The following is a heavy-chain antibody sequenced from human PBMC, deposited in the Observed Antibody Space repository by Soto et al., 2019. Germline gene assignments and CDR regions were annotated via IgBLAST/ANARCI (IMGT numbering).Heavy chain of an antibody. D-gene: IGHD6-13*01. V-gene: IGHV1-2*04. CDR1: GYTFTGYY. CDR2: INPNSGGT. Sequence: ASVKVSCKDSGYTFTGYYMHWVRQAPGQGLEWMGWINPNSGGTNYAQKFQGWVTMTRDTSISTAYMELSRLRSDDTAVYYCARDKGGGIAAAGPNDYWGQGTLVTVSS. J-gene: IGHJ4*02. CDR3: ARDKGGGIAAAGPNDY.